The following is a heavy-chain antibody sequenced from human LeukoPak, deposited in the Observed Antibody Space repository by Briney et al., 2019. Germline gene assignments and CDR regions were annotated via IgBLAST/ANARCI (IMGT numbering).Heavy chain of an antibody. D-gene: IGHD1-7*01. Sequence: GASVKVSCKASGYTFTSYGISWVRQAPGQGLEGMGWISAYNGNTNYAQKLQGRVTMTTDTSTSTAYMELRSLRSDDTAVYYCARMAGTPPLNYYYYMDVWGKGTTVTVSS. CDR3: ARMAGTPPLNYYYYMDV. CDR1: GYTFTSYG. CDR2: ISAYNGNT. V-gene: IGHV1-18*01. J-gene: IGHJ6*03.